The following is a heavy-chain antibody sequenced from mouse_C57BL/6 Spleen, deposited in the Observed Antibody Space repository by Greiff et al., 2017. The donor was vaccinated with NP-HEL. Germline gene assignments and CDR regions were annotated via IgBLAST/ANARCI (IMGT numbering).Heavy chain of an antibody. V-gene: IGHV1-18*01. J-gene: IGHJ1*03. Sequence: VQLQQSGPELVKPGASVKIPCKASGYTFTDYNMDWVKQSHGKSLEWIGDINPNNGGTIYNQKFKGKATLTVDKSSSTAYMELRSLTSEDTAVYYCARRRITTVVGYFDVWGTGTTVTVSS. CDR2: INPNNGGT. CDR3: ARRRITTVVGYFDV. D-gene: IGHD1-1*01. CDR1: GYTFTDYN.